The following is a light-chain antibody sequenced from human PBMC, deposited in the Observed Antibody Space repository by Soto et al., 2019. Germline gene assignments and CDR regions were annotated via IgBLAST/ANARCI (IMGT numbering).Light chain of an antibody. CDR3: QQDNSFPLT. Sequence: DIQMTQSPSSVSASVGDRVTITCRASQDVRSALAWYQQKPGKAPNLLIYAASNLRSGVPARFSGIGSGTDFTLAITSLQPEDGATYYCQQDNSFPLTFGGGTKVEIK. CDR1: QDVRSA. CDR2: AAS. V-gene: IGKV1-12*01. J-gene: IGKJ4*01.